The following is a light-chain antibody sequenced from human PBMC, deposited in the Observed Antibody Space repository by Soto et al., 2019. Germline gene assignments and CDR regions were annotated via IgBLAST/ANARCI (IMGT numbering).Light chain of an antibody. V-gene: IGLV1-40*01. CDR3: QSYDSSLSGSYV. CDR2: ANR. J-gene: IGLJ1*01. Sequence: QSVLTQQPSVSGAPGQRVTISCTGSSSNIGAGYDVHWYQQLPGTAPKVLIYANRNRPSGVPDRFSGSRSATSASLAITGLQAEDEADYYCQSYDSSLSGSYVFGAGTKVTVL. CDR1: SSNIGAGYD.